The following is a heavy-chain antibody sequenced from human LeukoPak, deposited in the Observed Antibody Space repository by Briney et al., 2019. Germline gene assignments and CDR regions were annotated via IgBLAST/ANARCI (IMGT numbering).Heavy chain of an antibody. CDR3: ASNYYDSSGYLF. D-gene: IGHD3-22*01. CDR2: IYYSGST. J-gene: IGHJ4*02. Sequence: SETLSLTCTVSGGSISSYYWSWVRQPPGKGLEWIGYIYYSGSTNYNPSLKSRVTISVDTSKNQFSLKLSSVTAADTAVYYCASNYYDSSGYLFWGQGTLVTVSS. V-gene: IGHV4-59*01. CDR1: GGSISSYY.